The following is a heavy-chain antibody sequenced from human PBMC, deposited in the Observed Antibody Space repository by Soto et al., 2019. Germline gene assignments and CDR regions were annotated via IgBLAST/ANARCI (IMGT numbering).Heavy chain of an antibody. J-gene: IGHJ6*02. Sequence: GGSLRLSCAASGFTFSSYAMHWVRQAPGKGLEWVAVISYDGSNKYYADSVKGRFTISRDNSKNTLYLQMNSLRAEDTAVYYWARDPTTVVTDYYYYGMDVWGQGTTVTVSS. CDR1: GFTFSSYA. CDR2: ISYDGSNK. D-gene: IGHD4-17*01. CDR3: ARDPTTVVTDYYYYGMDV. V-gene: IGHV3-30-3*01.